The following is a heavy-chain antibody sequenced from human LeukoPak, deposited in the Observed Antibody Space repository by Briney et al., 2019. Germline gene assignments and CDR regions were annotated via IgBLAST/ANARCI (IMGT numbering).Heavy chain of an antibody. CDR1: RRPMRFYY. CDR3: ARDDPPIERGSCLGVWYFEL. J-gene: IGHJ2*01. D-gene: IGHD2-15*01. V-gene: IGHV4-4*07. CDR2: LDTSRQT. Sequence: PSDTLSLTYNMSRRPMRFYYWNWTPPPAAKALEWIGRLDTSRQTIYYPYLKNRVTISVDQSKNQVSLEVRSVTVADTDVYYCARDDPPIERGSCLGVWYFELWGRGSLVIISS.